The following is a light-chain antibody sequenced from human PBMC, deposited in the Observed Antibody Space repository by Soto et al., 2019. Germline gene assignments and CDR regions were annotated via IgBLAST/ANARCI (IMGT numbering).Light chain of an antibody. CDR1: QSISGW. CDR2: EAP. J-gene: IGKJ5*01. V-gene: IGKV1-5*01. CDR3: QQYSNYPIT. Sequence: DIQMTQSPSTLSASVVDRVTITCRASQSISGWLTWYQQKPGKAPKLLIYEAPRVESGVPSRFSGSRFGTEFTLTISGLQPDDFASYYCQQYSNYPITFGQGTRLEIK.